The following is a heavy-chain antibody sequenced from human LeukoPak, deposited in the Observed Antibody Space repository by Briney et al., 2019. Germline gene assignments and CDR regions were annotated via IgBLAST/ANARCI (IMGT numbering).Heavy chain of an antibody. J-gene: IGHJ4*02. CDR1: GYTFFIYG. D-gene: IGHD2-15*01. V-gene: IGHV1-18*04. Sequence: EASVKVSCKASGYTFFIYGITWVRQAPEQGLEWMGWVFTYNGDTRYAQKFQGRVTMTTDTSTSTVYMELRRLTSDDTAVYYCARGGPFCSGGSCSDSWGQGTLVTVSS. CDR3: ARGGPFCSGGSCSDS. CDR2: VFTYNGDT.